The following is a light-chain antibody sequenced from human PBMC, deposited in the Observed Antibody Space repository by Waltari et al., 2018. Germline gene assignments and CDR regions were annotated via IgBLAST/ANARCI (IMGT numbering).Light chain of an antibody. CDR3: SSYAGSNDYV. V-gene: IGLV2-8*01. Sequence: QSALTQPPSASGSPGQPVTISCTGTSSDVGGYNSFSWYQQHPGKAPKLMIYEVSKRPSGVPDRFSGSKSGNTASLTVSGLQAEDEADYYCSSYAGSNDYVFGTGTKVTVL. CDR1: SSDVGGYNS. J-gene: IGLJ1*01. CDR2: EVS.